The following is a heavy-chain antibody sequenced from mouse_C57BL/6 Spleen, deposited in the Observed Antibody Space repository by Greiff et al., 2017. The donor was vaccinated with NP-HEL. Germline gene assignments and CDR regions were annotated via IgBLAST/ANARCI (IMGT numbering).Heavy chain of an antibody. V-gene: IGHV1-80*01. Sequence: QVQLQQSGAELVKPGASVKISCKASGYAFSSYWMNWVKQRPGKGLEWIGQIYPGDGDNKYNGKFKGKATLTADKSSSTAYMQLSSLTSEDSAVYFCARQLRLHARDYWGQGTSVTVSS. CDR1: GYAFSSYW. J-gene: IGHJ4*01. CDR2: IYPGDGDN. D-gene: IGHD3-2*02. CDR3: ARQLRLHARDY.